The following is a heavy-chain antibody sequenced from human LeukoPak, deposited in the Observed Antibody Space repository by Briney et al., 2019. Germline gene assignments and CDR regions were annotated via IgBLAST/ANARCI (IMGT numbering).Heavy chain of an antibody. Sequence: GGSLRLSCAASGFTFSSYSMDWVRQAPGKGLEWVSSISSSSSYIYYADSVKGRFTISIDNAKNSLYLQMNSLRAEDTAVYYCARDQASGSYFYWGQGTLVTVSS. CDR3: ARDQASGSYFY. CDR1: GFTFSSYS. V-gene: IGHV3-21*01. CDR2: ISSSSSYI. D-gene: IGHD1-26*01. J-gene: IGHJ4*02.